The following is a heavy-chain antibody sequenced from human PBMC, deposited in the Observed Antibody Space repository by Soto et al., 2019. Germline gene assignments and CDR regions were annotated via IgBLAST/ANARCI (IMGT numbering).Heavy chain of an antibody. CDR1: GYTFTRSG. CDR3: ARDRVVVTANGMDV. D-gene: IGHD2-21*02. J-gene: IGHJ6*02. Sequence: ASVKVSCKASGYTFTRSGISWVRQAPGQGPEWMGWISSYNGDTNYAQTFQGRVTMTTDTSTSTAYMELRSLRSDDTAVYYCARDRVVVTANGMDVWGQGTTVTVSS. CDR2: ISSYNGDT. V-gene: IGHV1-18*01.